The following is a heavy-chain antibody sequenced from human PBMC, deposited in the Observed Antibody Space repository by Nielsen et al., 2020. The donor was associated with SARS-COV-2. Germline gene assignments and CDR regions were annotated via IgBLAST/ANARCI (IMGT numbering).Heavy chain of an antibody. CDR3: VKVGYCSGTNCYAAYDY. CDR2: ISSDGGST. CDR1: GFTFSTYA. J-gene: IGHJ4*02. Sequence: GESLKISCAASGFTFSTYAIHWVRQAPGRGLEYVSAISSDGGSTHYADSVKGRFTFSRDNSQNTLYLQMSSLRPEDTAVYYCVKVGYCSGTNCYAAYDYWGQGTLVTVSA. D-gene: IGHD2-2*01. V-gene: IGHV3-64D*06.